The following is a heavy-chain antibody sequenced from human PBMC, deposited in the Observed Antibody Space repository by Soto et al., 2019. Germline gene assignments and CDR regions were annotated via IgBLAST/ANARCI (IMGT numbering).Heavy chain of an antibody. CDR1: GGSISSSNW. CDR3: AKKVPAAIRVYYFYGLDV. J-gene: IGHJ6*02. CDR2: ISQSGST. V-gene: IGHV4-4*02. D-gene: IGHD2-2*01. Sequence: SETLSPTCAVSGGSISSSNWWSWVRQPPGKGLEWIGEISQSGSTNYNPSLKSRVTISVDKSKNQFSLKLTSVTAADTAVHYCAKKVPAAIRVYYFYGLDVWGQGTTVTVSS.